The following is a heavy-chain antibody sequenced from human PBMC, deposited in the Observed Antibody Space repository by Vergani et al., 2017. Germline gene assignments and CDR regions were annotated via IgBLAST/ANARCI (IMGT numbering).Heavy chain of an antibody. Sequence: QVQLQESGPGLVKPSETLSLTCTVSGGSISSYYWSWIRQPPGKGLEWMGYVSFRGDTLYDPSVKGRMTISLNTSSNQFSLYLTSVTAADTAVYYCARSRIYYGAGSPDYWGQGTNITVSS. J-gene: IGHJ3*01. D-gene: IGHD3-10*01. CDR1: GGSISSYY. CDR3: ARSRIYYGAGSPDY. CDR2: VSFRGDT. V-gene: IGHV4-59*01.